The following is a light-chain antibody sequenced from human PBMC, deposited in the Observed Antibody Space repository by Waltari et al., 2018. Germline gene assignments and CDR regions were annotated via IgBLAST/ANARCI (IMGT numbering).Light chain of an antibody. CDR3: QSYDSSSVV. CDR1: SSNIGAGYD. CDR2: GNS. J-gene: IGLJ2*01. V-gene: IGLV1-40*01. Sequence: QSVLTQPPSVSGAPGQRVTFSCTGSSSNIGAGYDVHWYQQLPGTAPKLLLYGNSNRPSGVPDRFSGSKSGASASLAITGLQAEDEADYYCQSYDSSSVVFGGGTKLTVL.